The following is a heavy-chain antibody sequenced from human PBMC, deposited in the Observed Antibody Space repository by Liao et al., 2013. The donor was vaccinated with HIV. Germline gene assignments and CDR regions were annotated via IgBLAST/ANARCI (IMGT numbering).Heavy chain of an antibody. CDR3: ARVTEGTIEGKWLRTYYYYYIDV. D-gene: IGHD5-12*01. J-gene: IGHJ6*03. CDR2: IYTSGST. Sequence: QVHLQESGPGLVKPSQTLSLTCTVSNDPVNFGNYYWTWIRQPAGKGLEWIGRIYTSGSTKYSPSLRSRVTISLDTSKNQFSLRLSSVTAADTAVYYCARVTEGTIEGKWLRTYYYYYIDVWGKGTTVTVSS. CDR1: NDPVNFGNYY. V-gene: IGHV4-61*02.